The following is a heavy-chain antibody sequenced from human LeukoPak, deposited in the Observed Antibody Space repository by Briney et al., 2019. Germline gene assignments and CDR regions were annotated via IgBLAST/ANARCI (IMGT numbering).Heavy chain of an antibody. V-gene: IGHV3-11*04. CDR3: ARDPWGDYRNDY. CDR2: ISSSGSTI. J-gene: IGHJ4*02. D-gene: IGHD4-11*01. Sequence: GGSLRLSCAASGFTFTDYYMSWIRQAPGKGLEWVSYISSSGSTIYYADSVKGRFTISRDNAKNTLYLQMNSLRAEDTAVYYCARDPWGDYRNDYWGQGTLVTVSS. CDR1: GFTFTDYY.